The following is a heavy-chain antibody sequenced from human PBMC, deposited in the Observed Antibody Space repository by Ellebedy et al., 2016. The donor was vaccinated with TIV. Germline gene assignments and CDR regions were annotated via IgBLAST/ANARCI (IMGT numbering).Heavy chain of an antibody. Sequence: SLKISXAASGFTFDDYAMHWVRQAPGKGLEWVSGISWNSGSIGYADSVKGRFTISRDNAKNSLYLQMNSLTAEDTALYYCAKGVMVYAMGTEYFQHWGQGTLVTVSS. J-gene: IGHJ1*01. CDR1: GFTFDDYA. CDR2: ISWNSGSI. CDR3: AKGVMVYAMGTEYFQH. D-gene: IGHD2-8*01. V-gene: IGHV3-9*01.